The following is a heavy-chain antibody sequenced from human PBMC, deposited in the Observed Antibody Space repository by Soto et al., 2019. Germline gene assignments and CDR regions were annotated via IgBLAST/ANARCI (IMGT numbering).Heavy chain of an antibody. D-gene: IGHD2-15*01. CDR1: GGTFNSYG. J-gene: IGHJ5*02. V-gene: IGHV1-69*06. CDR3: ARVGRVVVAATPTFTWFDP. CDR2: ITPIFGTT. Sequence: QVQLVQSGAEVKKPGSSVIVSCKASGGTFNSYGISWVRQAPGQGLEWMGGITPIFGTTNYAQKFQARITIYADKSTTTAYMELSSLRSEDTAVYYCARVGRVVVAATPTFTWFDPWGQGTPVPVSS.